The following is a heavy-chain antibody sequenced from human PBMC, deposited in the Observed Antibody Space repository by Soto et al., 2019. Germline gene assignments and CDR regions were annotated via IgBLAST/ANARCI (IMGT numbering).Heavy chain of an antibody. CDR2: IYYSGST. J-gene: IGHJ4*02. V-gene: IGHV4-59*01. CDR3: VRVILGMATIDY. CDR1: GGSISSYY. Sequence: SESLAVTCTFSGGSISSYYWSWIRQPPGKGLEWIGYIYYSGSTNYNPSLKSRVTISVDTSKNQFSLKLSSVTAADTAVYYCVRVILGMATIDYWGQGTLVTVYS. D-gene: IGHD5-12*01.